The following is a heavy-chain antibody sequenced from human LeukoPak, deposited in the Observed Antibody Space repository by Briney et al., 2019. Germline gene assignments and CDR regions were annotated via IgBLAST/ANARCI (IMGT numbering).Heavy chain of an antibody. Sequence: SETLSLTCTVSGGSISSSSYYWGWIRQPPGKGLEWLGSIYYSGSTYYNPSLKSRVTISVDTSKNQFSLKLSSVTAADTAVYYCARQSEQLVRSFWFDPWGQGTLVTVSS. CDR1: GGSISSSSYY. CDR3: ARQSEQLVRSFWFDP. CDR2: IYYSGST. V-gene: IGHV4-39*01. D-gene: IGHD6-6*01. J-gene: IGHJ5*02.